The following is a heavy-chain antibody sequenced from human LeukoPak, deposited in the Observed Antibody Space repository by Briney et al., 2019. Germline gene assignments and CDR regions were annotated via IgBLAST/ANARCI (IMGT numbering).Heavy chain of an antibody. D-gene: IGHD1-26*01. CDR2: ISSSVDST. CDR1: GFTFSSYA. CDR3: AKGYSGSYSAFDY. Sequence: GGSLRLSCAASGFTFSSYAMIWVRQAPGKGLEWVSTISSSVDSTYYADSVKGRFTISRDNSKNTLYLQMNSLRAEDTAVYFCAKGYSGSYSAFDYWGQGTLVTVSS. J-gene: IGHJ4*02. V-gene: IGHV3-23*01.